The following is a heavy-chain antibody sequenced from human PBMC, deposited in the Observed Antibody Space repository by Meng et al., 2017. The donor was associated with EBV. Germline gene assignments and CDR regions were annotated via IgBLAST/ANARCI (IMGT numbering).Heavy chain of an antibody. CDR1: GYTFTSYA. V-gene: IGHV1-3*01. Sequence: QVQVLQSGAEVKKPGASVKVYCKASGYTFTSYAMHWVRQAPGQRLEWMGWINAGNGNTKYSQKFQGRVTITRDTSASTAYMELSSLRSEDTAVYYCARSGATIFGVVIPTYYFDYWGQGTLVTVSS. CDR2: INAGNGNT. D-gene: IGHD3-3*01. J-gene: IGHJ4*02. CDR3: ARSGATIFGVVIPTYYFDY.